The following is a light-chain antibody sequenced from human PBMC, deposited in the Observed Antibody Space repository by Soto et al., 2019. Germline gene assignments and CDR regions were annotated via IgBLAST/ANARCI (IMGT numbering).Light chain of an antibody. CDR2: DAS. CDR3: QQRSNWHPIT. Sequence: EILLTQSPATLSLSPGERGTLSCRASQSVSSYLAWYQQKPGQAPRLLIYDASNRANGIPARFSGSGSGTDFTLTLSSLEPEDFAVYYCQQRSNWHPITFGQGTRLEIK. V-gene: IGKV3-11*01. CDR1: QSVSSY. J-gene: IGKJ5*01.